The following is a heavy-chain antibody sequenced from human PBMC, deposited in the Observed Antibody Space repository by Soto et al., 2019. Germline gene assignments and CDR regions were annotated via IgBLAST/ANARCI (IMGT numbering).Heavy chain of an antibody. Sequence: PSETLSLTCAVSGGTISSSNWWSWVRQPPGKGLEWIGEIYHSGSTNYNPSLKSRVTISVDKSKNQFSLKLSSVTAADTAVYYCERDLKQPLVSWLDTWGQGTLVTVSS. CDR1: GGTISSSNW. V-gene: IGHV4-4*02. CDR3: ERDLKQPLVSWLDT. CDR2: IYHSGST. J-gene: IGHJ5*02. D-gene: IGHD6-13*01.